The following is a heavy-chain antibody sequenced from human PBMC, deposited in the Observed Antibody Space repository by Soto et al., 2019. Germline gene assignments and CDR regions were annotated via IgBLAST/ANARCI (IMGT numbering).Heavy chain of an antibody. V-gene: IGHV3-23*01. Sequence: EVQLLESGGGLVQPGGSLRLSCAASGFTFSSYAMSWVRQAPGKGLEWVSAISGSGGSTYYADSVKGRFTISRDNSKITLYLQMNSLRAEDTAVYYCAKSPYIHARTWGYYGMDVWGQGTTVTVSS. J-gene: IGHJ6*02. CDR1: GFTFSSYA. CDR3: AKSPYIHARTWGYYGMDV. D-gene: IGHD1-1*01. CDR2: ISGSGGST.